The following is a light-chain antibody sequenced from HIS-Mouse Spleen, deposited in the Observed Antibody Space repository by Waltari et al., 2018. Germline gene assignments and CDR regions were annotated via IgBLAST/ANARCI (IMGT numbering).Light chain of an antibody. CDR2: DVS. Sequence: QSALTQPASVSGSPGQSITISCTGTSSDVGGYNYVSWYQQHPGKAPKLMIYDVSNRPSGVSTRLSGSKSGKTASLTISGLQAEDEADYYCSSYTSSSTYVFGTGTKVTVL. V-gene: IGLV2-14*03. CDR3: SSYTSSSTYV. CDR1: SSDVGGYNY. J-gene: IGLJ1*01.